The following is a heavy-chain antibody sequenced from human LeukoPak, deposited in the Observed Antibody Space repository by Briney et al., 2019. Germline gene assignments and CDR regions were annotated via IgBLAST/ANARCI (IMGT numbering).Heavy chain of an antibody. D-gene: IGHD1-20*01. Sequence: GSSVKVSCQASGGTFSSYAISWVRQAPGQGLAWMGGIIPIFGTANYAQKFQGRVTITADKSTSTAYMELSSLRSEDTAVYYCARDPYNWNDNNPYAFDIWGQGTMVTVSS. J-gene: IGHJ3*02. CDR2: IIPIFGTA. CDR3: ARDPYNWNDNNPYAFDI. CDR1: GGTFSSYA. V-gene: IGHV1-69*06.